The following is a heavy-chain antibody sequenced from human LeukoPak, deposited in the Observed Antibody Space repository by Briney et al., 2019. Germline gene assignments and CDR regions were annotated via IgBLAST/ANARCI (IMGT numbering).Heavy chain of an antibody. CDR1: GFTFSSYG. Sequence: GGSLRLSCAASGFTFSSYGMHWVCQAPGKGLEWVAVIWYDGSNKYYADSVKGRFTISRDNAKNSLYLQMSSLRAEDTAVYYCARGPYDYVWGSYRYYYFDYWGQGTPVTVSS. J-gene: IGHJ4*02. CDR3: ARGPYDYVWGSYRYYYFDY. V-gene: IGHV3-33*01. CDR2: IWYDGSNK. D-gene: IGHD3-16*02.